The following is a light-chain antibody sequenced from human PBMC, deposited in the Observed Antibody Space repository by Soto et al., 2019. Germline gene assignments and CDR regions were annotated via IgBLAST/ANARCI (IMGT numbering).Light chain of an antibody. Sequence: IVLTQSPGTLSLSPGERAALSCRASQSVSRNYLAWYQQKPGQAPRLLIYGVSSRAAGIPDRFSGSGSGTDFTLTISRLEPEDFAVYYCQQYGNSPPWTFGQGTKVEIK. CDR3: QQYGNSPPWT. CDR1: QSVSRNY. V-gene: IGKV3-20*01. J-gene: IGKJ1*01. CDR2: GVS.